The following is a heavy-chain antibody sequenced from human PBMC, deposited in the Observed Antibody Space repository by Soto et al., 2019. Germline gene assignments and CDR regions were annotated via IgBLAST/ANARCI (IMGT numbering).Heavy chain of an antibody. Sequence: PGGSLRLSCAASGLTISNAWMNWVRQAPGKGLEWVGRIKTNTEGGTTDYAAAVKGRFTVSRDDSKNTLYLQMNSLKTEDTAVYYCTTGSVEGVWGQGTTVTVS. J-gene: IGHJ6*02. CDR3: TTGSVEGV. D-gene: IGHD2-15*01. CDR2: IKTNTEGGTT. CDR1: GLTISNAW. V-gene: IGHV3-15*07.